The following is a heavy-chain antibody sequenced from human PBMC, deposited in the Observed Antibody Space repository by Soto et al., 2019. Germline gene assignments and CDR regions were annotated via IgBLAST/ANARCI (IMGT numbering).Heavy chain of an antibody. CDR1: GFPFSSYG. Sequence: PGGSLRLSCAASGFPFSSYGMHWVRPAPGKGLEWVAVISYDGSNKYYADSVKGRFTISRDNSKNTLYLQMNSLRAEDTAVYYCAKEKGGRDGYYFDYWGQGTLVTVSS. CDR3: AKEKGGRDGYYFDY. J-gene: IGHJ4*02. V-gene: IGHV3-30*18. D-gene: IGHD2-15*01. CDR2: ISYDGSNK.